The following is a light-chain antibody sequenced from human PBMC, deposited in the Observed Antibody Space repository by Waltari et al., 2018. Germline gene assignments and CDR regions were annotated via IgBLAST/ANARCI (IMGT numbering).Light chain of an antibody. CDR1: QSVCSNY. CDR3: QHYVRTWA. CDR2: GAS. Sequence: EIVLTQSPGTLSLSPGERDTLSCRASQSVCSNYLAWYQQIPGTAPRLLIYGASSRATVIPDRFSGSGAGTDFTLSISRLEPEDFAVYYCQHYVRTWAFGQGTKVEIK. V-gene: IGKV3-20*01. J-gene: IGKJ1*01.